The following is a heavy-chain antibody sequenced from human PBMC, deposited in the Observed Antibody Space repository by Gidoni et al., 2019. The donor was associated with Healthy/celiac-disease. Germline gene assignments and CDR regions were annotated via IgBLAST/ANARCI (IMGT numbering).Heavy chain of an antibody. D-gene: IGHD6-19*01. CDR2: IDWDDDK. Sequence: QVTLRESGPALVKPTQTLTLTCTFSGFSLSPSGMCVSWIRQPPGKALEWLARIDWDDDKYYSTSLKTRLTISKDTSKNQVVLTMTNMDPVDTATYYCARQNRYSSGWYGTWFDPWGQGTLVTVSS. J-gene: IGHJ5*02. CDR1: GFSLSPSGMC. V-gene: IGHV2-70*15. CDR3: ARQNRYSSGWYGTWFDP.